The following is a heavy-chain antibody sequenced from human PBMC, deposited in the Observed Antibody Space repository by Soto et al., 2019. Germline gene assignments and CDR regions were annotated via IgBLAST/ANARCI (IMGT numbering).Heavy chain of an antibody. CDR2: IYYSGST. CDR3: ARLGGYYPSLDP. V-gene: IGHV4-59*08. J-gene: IGHJ5*02. Sequence: TSETLSLTCTVSGGSTSSYYWSWIRQPPGKGLEWIGYIYYSGSTNYNPSLKSRVTISLDTSKNQFSLKLSSVTAADTAVYYCARLGGYYPSLDPWGQGTLVTVSS. CDR1: GGSTSSYY. D-gene: IGHD3-22*01.